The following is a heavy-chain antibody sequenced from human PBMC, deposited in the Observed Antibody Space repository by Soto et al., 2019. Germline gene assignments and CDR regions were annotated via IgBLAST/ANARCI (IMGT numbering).Heavy chain of an antibody. CDR1: GGTFTNDA. J-gene: IGHJ4*02. V-gene: IGHV1-69*01. Sequence: QVHLVQSGAKVKKSGSSVRVSCTASGGTFTNDAISWVRQAPGQGLEWLGRIIPFFGTPDYSQSFQGRLTITADESTGTAYMDLRSLRSDDTAVYYCAREVVTETTLGYFDFWGQGTLVTVSS. CDR2: IIPFFGTP. D-gene: IGHD2-21*02. CDR3: AREVVTETTLGYFDF.